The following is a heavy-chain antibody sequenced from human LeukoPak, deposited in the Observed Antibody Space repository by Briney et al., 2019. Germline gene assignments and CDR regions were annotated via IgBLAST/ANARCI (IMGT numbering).Heavy chain of an antibody. Sequence: PGGSLRLSCTASGFTFSGYSMNWIRQAPGKGLEWVSSFGTRSTSIYHAGSVKGRFAISRDNAKNSLYLQMNSLRAEDTAVYYCARFLGYYYSSGPGNFDYWGQGTLVTVSS. J-gene: IGHJ4*02. CDR2: FGTRSTSI. V-gene: IGHV3-21*04. CDR1: GFTFSGYS. CDR3: ARFLGYYYSSGPGNFDY. D-gene: IGHD3-22*01.